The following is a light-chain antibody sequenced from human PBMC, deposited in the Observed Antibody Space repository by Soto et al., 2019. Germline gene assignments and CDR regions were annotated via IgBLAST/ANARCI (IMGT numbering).Light chain of an antibody. CDR1: QSVSSNY. CDR2: GAS. V-gene: IGKV3-20*01. Sequence: EIVLTQSPGTLSLSPGERATLSCRASQSVSSNYLAWYQQKPGQAPRLLIYGASSSATGIPDRFNGSGSGKYFSLTISRLKPEDIAVYYCQRYSSTPLMYTYGQETKQE. CDR3: QRYSSTPLMYT. J-gene: IGKJ2*01.